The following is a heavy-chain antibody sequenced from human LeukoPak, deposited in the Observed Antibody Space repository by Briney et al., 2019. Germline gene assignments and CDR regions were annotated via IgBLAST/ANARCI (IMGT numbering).Heavy chain of an antibody. CDR2: ILGSGRSA. V-gene: IGHV3-23*01. Sequence: TGGSLRLSCAASGFTFNNYAMSWVRQAPGKGLEWVSAILGSGRSAYYADSVKGRFTISRDNSKNSLFLQMNSLRVEDTALYYCSKWGDYDVLTGYYDSDFWGRGTLVTVSA. D-gene: IGHD3-9*01. J-gene: IGHJ4*02. CDR1: GFTFNNYA. CDR3: SKWGDYDVLTGYYDSDF.